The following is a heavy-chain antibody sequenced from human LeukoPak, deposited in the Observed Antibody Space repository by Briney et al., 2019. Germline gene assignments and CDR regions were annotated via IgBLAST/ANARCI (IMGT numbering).Heavy chain of an antibody. Sequence: PGGSLRLSCAASGFTFSSYAMSWVRQAPGKGLEWVSAISGSGGSTYYADSVKGRFTIPRDNSKNTLYLQMNSLRAEDTAVYYCAKFDSSGWYFDLWGRGTLVTVSS. J-gene: IGHJ2*01. V-gene: IGHV3-23*01. D-gene: IGHD6-19*01. CDR3: AKFDSSGWYFDL. CDR2: ISGSGGST. CDR1: GFTFSSYA.